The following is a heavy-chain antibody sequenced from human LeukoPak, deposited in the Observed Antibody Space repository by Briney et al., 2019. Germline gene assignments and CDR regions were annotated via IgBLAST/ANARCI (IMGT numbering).Heavy chain of an antibody. Sequence: SETLSLTCTVSGGSISSYYWSWIRQPAGKGLEWIGRIYTSGSTNYNPSLKSRVTMSVDTSKNQFSLKLSSVTAADTAVYYCARGLPDYRGTRGPDWFDPWGQGTLVTVSS. CDR3: ARGLPDYRGTRGPDWFDP. CDR2: IYTSGST. D-gene: IGHD4-11*01. J-gene: IGHJ5*02. V-gene: IGHV4-4*07. CDR1: GGSISSYY.